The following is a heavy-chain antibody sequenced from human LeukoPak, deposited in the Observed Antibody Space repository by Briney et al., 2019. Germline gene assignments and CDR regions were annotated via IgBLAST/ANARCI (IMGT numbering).Heavy chain of an antibody. V-gene: IGHV1-2*06. Sequence: ASLKVSCKASGYTFTGYYMNWVRQAPGQRLEWIVRINPNSGGTNYAQKFQGRVTMTRDTSISPAYMELSRLRSDDTAVYYCASEAAAIESDAFDIWGQGTMVTVSS. J-gene: IGHJ3*02. CDR3: ASEAAAIESDAFDI. CDR2: INPNSGGT. CDR1: GYTFTGYY. D-gene: IGHD2-2*02.